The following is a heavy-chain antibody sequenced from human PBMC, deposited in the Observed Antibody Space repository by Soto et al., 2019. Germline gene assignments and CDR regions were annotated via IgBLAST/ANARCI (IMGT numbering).Heavy chain of an antibody. CDR1: GFTFSSYS. V-gene: IGHV3-48*01. J-gene: IGHJ4*02. Sequence: GGSLRLSCAASGFTFSSYSMNWVLQAPWKGLEWVSYISGSSSDIYYADSVKGRFTISRDNAMNSLYLQMNTLRAEDTAVYYCARDIVAGSGWYTFDYWGQGTPITVSS. CDR2: ISGSSSDI. D-gene: IGHD6-19*01. CDR3: ARDIVAGSGWYTFDY.